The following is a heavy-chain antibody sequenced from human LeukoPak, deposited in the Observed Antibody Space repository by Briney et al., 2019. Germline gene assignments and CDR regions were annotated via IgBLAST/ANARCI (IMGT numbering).Heavy chain of an antibody. J-gene: IGHJ4*02. CDR2: ISGSGGTT. Sequence: GRSLRLSCAASGFTFSSYAMSWVRQAPGKGLEWVSAISGSGGTTYYADSVKGRFTISRDNSKNTLYLQMNSLRAEDTAVYYCAKDYYYDSSGYYVVYWGQGTLVTVSS. V-gene: IGHV3-23*01. CDR1: GFTFSSYA. D-gene: IGHD3-22*01. CDR3: AKDYYYDSSGYYVVY.